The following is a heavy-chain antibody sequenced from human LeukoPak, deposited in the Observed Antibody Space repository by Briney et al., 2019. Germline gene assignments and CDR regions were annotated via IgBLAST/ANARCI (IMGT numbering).Heavy chain of an antibody. D-gene: IGHD3-10*01. CDR1: GFTFSSYE. Sequence: PGGSLRLSCAASGFTFSSYEMNWVRQAPGKGLEWVAGIDWNGGSTVYVDSVEGRFTISRDNAKNLMYLQMDSLSAEDTALYFCARGGFGESDYYMDVWGTGTTVTVSS. CDR2: IDWNGGST. CDR3: ARGGFGESDYYMDV. J-gene: IGHJ6*03. V-gene: IGHV3-20*04.